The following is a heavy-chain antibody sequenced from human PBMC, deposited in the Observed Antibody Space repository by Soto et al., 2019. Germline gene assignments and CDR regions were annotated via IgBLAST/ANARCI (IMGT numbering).Heavy chain of an antibody. J-gene: IGHJ4*02. CDR2: IYYSGST. CDR3: ARADREVAFDY. CDR1: GGSISSGGYY. V-gene: IGHV4-31*03. Sequence: SETLSLTCTVSGGSISSGGYYWSWIRQHPGKGLEWIGYIYYSGSTYYNPSLKSRVTISVDTSKNQFSLKLGSVTAADTAVYYCARADREVAFDYWGQGTLVTVSS. D-gene: IGHD1-26*01.